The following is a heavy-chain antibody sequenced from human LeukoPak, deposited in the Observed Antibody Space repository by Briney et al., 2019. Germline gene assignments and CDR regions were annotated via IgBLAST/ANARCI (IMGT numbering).Heavy chain of an antibody. D-gene: IGHD6-13*01. CDR1: GFTFSSYG. J-gene: IGHJ5*02. CDR2: IWYDGSNK. Sequence: GRSLRLSCAASGFTFSSYGMHWVRQAPGKGLEWVAVIWYDGSNKYYADSVKGRFTISRDNSKNTLYLQMNSLSAEDTAVYYCAKSSGGIAANNWFDPWGQGTLVTVSS. CDR3: AKSSGGIAANNWFDP. V-gene: IGHV3-33*06.